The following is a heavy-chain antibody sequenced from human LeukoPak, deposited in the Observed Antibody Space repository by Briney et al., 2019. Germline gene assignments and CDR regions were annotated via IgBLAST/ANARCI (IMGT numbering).Heavy chain of an antibody. Sequence: GGSLRLSCAASGFIFSSYAMSWVRQAPGKGLEWVSTISGSGDSTYDADSVNGRFTISRDNSKNTLYPQINSLRAEDTAVYYCAKDRSCINDVCHGAFDYWGQGTLVTVSS. D-gene: IGHD2-8*01. V-gene: IGHV3-23*01. CDR1: GFIFSSYA. J-gene: IGHJ4*02. CDR3: AKDRSCINDVCHGAFDY. CDR2: ISGSGDST.